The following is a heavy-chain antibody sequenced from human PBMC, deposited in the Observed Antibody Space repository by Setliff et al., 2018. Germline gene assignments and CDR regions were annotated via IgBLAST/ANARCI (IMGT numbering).Heavy chain of an antibody. V-gene: IGHV1-69*06. D-gene: IGHD3-3*01. J-gene: IGHJ6*03. CDR1: GGTFSSYA. Sequence: SVKVSCKGSGGTFSSYAISWVRQDPGQGLEWMGRIIPIFGTANYAQKVKGRVTITADKFTSTAYMGLSSLRSEDTAVYYCARGRHPPWSGYPYYYMDVWGKGTAVTVSS. CDR2: IIPIFGTA. CDR3: ARGRHPPWSGYPYYYMDV.